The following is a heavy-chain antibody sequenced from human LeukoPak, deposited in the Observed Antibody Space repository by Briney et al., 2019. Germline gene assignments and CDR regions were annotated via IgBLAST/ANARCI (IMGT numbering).Heavy chain of an antibody. V-gene: IGHV1-69*13. CDR2: IIPIFGTA. CDR3: ARLRGYSYGTGGYYFDY. D-gene: IGHD5-18*01. CDR1: GGTFSSYA. Sequence: ASVKVSCKASGGTFSSYAISWVRQAPGQGLEWMGGIIPIFGTANYAQKFQGRVTITADESTSTAYMELSSLRSEDTAVYYCARLRGYSYGTGGYYFDYWGQGTLVTVSS. J-gene: IGHJ4*02.